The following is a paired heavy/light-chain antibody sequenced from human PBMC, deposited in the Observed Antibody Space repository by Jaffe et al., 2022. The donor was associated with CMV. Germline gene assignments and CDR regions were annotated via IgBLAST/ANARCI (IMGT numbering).Heavy chain of an antibody. V-gene: IGHV4-4*07. CDR1: GDSIGGYY. D-gene: IGHD3-9*01. Sequence: QVLLQESGPGLVKPSETLFLTCSVSGDSIGGYYWSWIRQAAGKAPEWIGRIYADAAGNSDYSLSLKSRLSMSVDTSKNQIFLSLFSVTAADTARYYCARELFDWPNWFDPWGQGTLVTVSS. CDR2: IYADAAGNS. CDR3: ARELFDWPNWFDP. J-gene: IGHJ5*02.
Light chain of an antibody. CDR2: ATS. Sequence: EIVLTQSPATLALSPGERATLSCRASQSVGFSLAWYQQKPGQAPRLVFHATSRRATGIPARFSGSGSGTDFTLTISNLEPEDFAVYYCQQRHSWPGNTFGQGTKLEIK. J-gene: IGKJ2*01. CDR3: QQRHSWPGNT. CDR1: QSVGFS. V-gene: IGKV3-11*01.